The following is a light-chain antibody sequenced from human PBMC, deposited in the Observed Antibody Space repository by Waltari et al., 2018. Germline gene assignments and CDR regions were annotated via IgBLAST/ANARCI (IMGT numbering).Light chain of an antibody. Sequence: EIVLTQSPATLSLSPGERATLSCRASQGVSSYLAGYQQKPGQAPRLLIYDASNRATGIPARFSGSGSGTDFTLTISSLEPEDFAVYYCQQRSKWPLTFGGGTKVEIK. CDR2: DAS. J-gene: IGKJ4*01. CDR1: QGVSSY. CDR3: QQRSKWPLT. V-gene: IGKV3-11*01.